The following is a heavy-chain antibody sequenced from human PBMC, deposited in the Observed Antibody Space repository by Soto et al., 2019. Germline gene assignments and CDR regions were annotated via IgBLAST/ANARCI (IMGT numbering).Heavy chain of an antibody. CDR2: ISSNGGST. CDR1: GFTFSSYA. Sequence: PGGSLRLSCAASGFTFSSYAMHWVRQAPGKGLEYVSAISSNGGSTYYANSVKGRFTISRDNPKNTLYLQMGSLRAEDMAVYYCARGMRAITGTTKSAFDIWGQGTMVTVSS. D-gene: IGHD1-7*01. CDR3: ARGMRAITGTTKSAFDI. J-gene: IGHJ3*02. V-gene: IGHV3-64*01.